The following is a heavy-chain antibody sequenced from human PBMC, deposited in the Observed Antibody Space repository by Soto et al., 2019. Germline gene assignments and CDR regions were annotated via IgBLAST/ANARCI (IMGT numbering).Heavy chain of an antibody. J-gene: IGHJ6*02. CDR3: ARDRGWGGELPRNDYYYGMDV. Sequence: KTSETLSLTCTVSGGSISSGGYYWSWIRQHPGKGLEWIGYIYYSGSTYYNPSLKSRVTISVDTSKNQFSLKLSSVTAADTAVYYCARDRGWGGELPRNDYYYGMDVWGQGTTVTVSS. D-gene: IGHD2-21*01. CDR1: GGSISSGGYY. CDR2: IYYSGST. V-gene: IGHV4-31*03.